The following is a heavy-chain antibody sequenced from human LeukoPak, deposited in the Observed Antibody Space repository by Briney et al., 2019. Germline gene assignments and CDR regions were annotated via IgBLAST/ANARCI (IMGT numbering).Heavy chain of an antibody. Sequence: ETLSLTCTVSGGSINNYYWSWIRQPAGKGLEWIGRIYTRGSTNYNPSLKSRVTMSVDTSKNQFSLKLSSVTAADTAVYYCARGRYCSTDICSGGDAFDIWGQGTMVSVSS. J-gene: IGHJ3*02. D-gene: IGHD2-2*01. CDR3: ARGRYCSTDICSGGDAFDI. CDR2: IYTRGST. CDR1: GGSINNYY. V-gene: IGHV4-4*07.